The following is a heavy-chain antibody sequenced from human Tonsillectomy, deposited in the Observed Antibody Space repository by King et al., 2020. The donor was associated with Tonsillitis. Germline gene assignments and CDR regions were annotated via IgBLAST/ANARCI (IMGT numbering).Heavy chain of an antibody. CDR2: INGDGNST. CDR3: ARSLIPGILDP. D-gene: IGHD6-13*01. CDR1: GSTFSRHW. Sequence: VQLVESGGGLVQPGGSLRLSCAASGSTFSRHWMHWVRHAPGKGLIWVSRINGDGNSTSYADSVKGRFTISRDNAKNTLYLKINSLRAVDTAMYYCARSLIPGILDPLGQGTLVTVSS. J-gene: IGHJ5*02. V-gene: IGHV3-74*01.